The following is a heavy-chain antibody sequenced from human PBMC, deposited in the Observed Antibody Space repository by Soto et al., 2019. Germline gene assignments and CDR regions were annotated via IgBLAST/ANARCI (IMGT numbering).Heavy chain of an antibody. V-gene: IGHV5-10-1*01. Sequence: GESLKIPGKGSGYNFTSHWISWVPQMPGKSLDWMGRIDPSDSYTNYSPSFQGHVTISADKSISTAYLQWSSLKASDTAMYYCARHGGDSYGRLSDYYGMDVWAQGTTVTVSS. CDR3: ARHGGDSYGRLSDYYGMDV. J-gene: IGHJ6*02. CDR2: IDPSDSYT. CDR1: GYNFTSHW. D-gene: IGHD5-18*01.